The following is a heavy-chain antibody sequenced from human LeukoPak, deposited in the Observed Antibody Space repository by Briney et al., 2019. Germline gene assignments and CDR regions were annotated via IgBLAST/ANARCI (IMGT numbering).Heavy chain of an antibody. CDR2: ISGSGGDT. CDR3: AKKGATTGDFDY. Sequence: GSLRLSCAASGFTFSDFLMTWVRQAPGKGPEWVSAISGSGGDTYYADSVKGRFTISRDNSKNTLYLQMNSLRAEDTAVYYCAKKGATTGDFDYWGQGTLVTVSS. CDR1: GFTFSDFL. V-gene: IGHV3-23*01. D-gene: IGHD1-26*01. J-gene: IGHJ4*02.